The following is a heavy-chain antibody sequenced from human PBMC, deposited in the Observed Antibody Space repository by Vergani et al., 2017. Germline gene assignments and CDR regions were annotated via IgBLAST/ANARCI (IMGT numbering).Heavy chain of an antibody. V-gene: IGHV3-72*01. J-gene: IGHJ4*02. Sequence: EVQLVESGGGLVQPGGSLRLSCAASGFTLSDHVMDWVRQGPGKGLEWVGRSRNKARSYTTEYSASVKGRFTISRDDSRNSLYLQMNSLKTEDTAVYYCARVAYGDLYYFDYWGQGTLVTVSS. D-gene: IGHD4-17*01. CDR3: ARVAYGDLYYFDY. CDR2: SRNKARSYTT. CDR1: GFTLSDHV.